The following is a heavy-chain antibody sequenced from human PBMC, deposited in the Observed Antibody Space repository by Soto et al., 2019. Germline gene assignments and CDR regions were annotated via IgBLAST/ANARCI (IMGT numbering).Heavy chain of an antibody. CDR2: IKQDGSEK. CDR1: GFAFSGYW. Sequence: EVQLVESGGDLVQPGGSLRLSCAASGFAFSGYWMSWVRQAPGKGLEGVANIKQDGSEKYYVDSVKGRFTISRDNAKNSLYLHMNSLRVEDTAVYYRARATSVVAYWGQGTLVTVSS. D-gene: IGHD1-26*01. J-gene: IGHJ4*02. CDR3: ARATSVVAY. V-gene: IGHV3-7*01.